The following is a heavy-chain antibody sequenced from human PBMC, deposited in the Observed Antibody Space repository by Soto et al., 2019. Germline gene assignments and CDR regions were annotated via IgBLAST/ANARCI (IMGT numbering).Heavy chain of an antibody. J-gene: IGHJ3*02. Sequence: GGSLRLSCAASGFTFSDYYMSWIRQAPGKGLEWVSYISSSGSTIYYADSVKGRFTISRDNAKNSLYLQMNSLRAEDTAVYYGASDHPGTGYSSSWYGLGAFDIWGQGTMVTVSS. D-gene: IGHD6-13*01. CDR3: ASDHPGTGYSSSWYGLGAFDI. CDR2: ISSSGSTI. V-gene: IGHV3-11*01. CDR1: GFTFSDYY.